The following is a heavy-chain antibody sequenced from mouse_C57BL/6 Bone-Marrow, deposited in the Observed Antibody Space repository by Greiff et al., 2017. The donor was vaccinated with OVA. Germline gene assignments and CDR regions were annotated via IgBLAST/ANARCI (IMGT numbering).Heavy chain of an antibody. CDR3: AREDGNWGYFDV. D-gene: IGHD2-1*01. CDR2: VYPYNGGT. J-gene: IGHJ1*03. V-gene: IGHV1-36*01. Sequence: VQLKESGPVLVKPGPSVKISCKASGFTFTDYYMHWVKQSHGKSLEWIGLVYPYNGGTSYNQKFKGKATLTVDTSSSTAYMVINSLTSEDSAVYYCAREDGNWGYFDVWGTGTAVTVSS. CDR1: GFTFTDYY.